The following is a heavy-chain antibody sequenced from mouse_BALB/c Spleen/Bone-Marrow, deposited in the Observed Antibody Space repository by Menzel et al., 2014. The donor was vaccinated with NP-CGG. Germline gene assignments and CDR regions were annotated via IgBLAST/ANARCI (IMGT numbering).Heavy chain of an antibody. CDR3: ARDYYGSSYDY. CDR2: IYPGDGDT. V-gene: IGHV1-82*01. J-gene: IGHJ2*01. CDR1: GYAFSSSW. Sequence: VQLQESGPELVKPGASVKISCKASGYAFSSSWMNWVKQRPGQGLEWIGRIYPGDGDTNYNGKFKSKATLTADKSSSTAYMQLSSLTSVDSAVYFCARDYYGSSYDYWGQGTTLTVSS. D-gene: IGHD1-1*01.